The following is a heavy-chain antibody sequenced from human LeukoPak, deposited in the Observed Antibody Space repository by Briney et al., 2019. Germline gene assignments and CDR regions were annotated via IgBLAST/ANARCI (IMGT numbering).Heavy chain of an antibody. Sequence: SVKVSCKASGGTFSSYAISWVRQAPGQGLEWMGGIIPIFGTANYAQKFQGRVTITTDESTSTAYMELSRLRSEDPAVYYCARQSLDIVVVPAAITRSVHNWFDPWGQGTLVTVSP. V-gene: IGHV1-69*05. CDR3: ARQSLDIVVVPAAITRSVHNWFDP. CDR2: IIPIFGTA. D-gene: IGHD2-2*02. J-gene: IGHJ5*02. CDR1: GGTFSSYA.